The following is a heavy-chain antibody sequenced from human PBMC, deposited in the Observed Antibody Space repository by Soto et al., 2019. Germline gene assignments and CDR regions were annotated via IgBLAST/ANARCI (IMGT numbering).Heavy chain of an antibody. CDR3: ARDYYGMDV. V-gene: IGHV4-30-2*06. J-gene: IGHJ6*02. CDR1: GGSITSGGYS. CDR2: TYQSGSA. Sequence: SETLSLTCTVSGGSITSGGYSWTWIRQSPGKGLEWIGYTYQSGSAYYNPSLKSRVTISVDRSKNQFSLNLTSVTAADPAVYYCARDYYGMDVWGQGTTVTVSS.